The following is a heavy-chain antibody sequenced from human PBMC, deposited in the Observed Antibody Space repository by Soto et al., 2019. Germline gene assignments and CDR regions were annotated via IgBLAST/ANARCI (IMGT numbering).Heavy chain of an antibody. V-gene: IGHV3-30*18. Sequence: GGSLRLSCAASGFTFSSYGMHWVRQAPGKGLEWVAVISYDGSNKYYADSVKGRFTISRDNSKNTLYLQMNSLRAEDKAVYYCAKPRDIVVVVAVKDFDYWGQGTLVTVSS. CDR3: AKPRDIVVVVAVKDFDY. J-gene: IGHJ4*02. CDR1: GFTFSSYG. CDR2: ISYDGSNK. D-gene: IGHD2-15*01.